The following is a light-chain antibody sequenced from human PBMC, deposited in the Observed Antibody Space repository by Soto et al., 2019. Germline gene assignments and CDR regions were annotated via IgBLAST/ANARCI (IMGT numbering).Light chain of an antibody. J-gene: IGLJ2*01. CDR2: RNN. CDR3: AAWDDSLSGVV. CDR1: SSNIGSNY. V-gene: IGLV1-47*01. Sequence: QSVLTRPPSASETPGQRVTISCSGSSSNIGSNYVYWYQQFPGTAPKLLIYRNNQRPSGVPDRFSGSKSGTSASLAISGLRSEDEADYYCAAWDDSLSGVVFGGGTKLTVL.